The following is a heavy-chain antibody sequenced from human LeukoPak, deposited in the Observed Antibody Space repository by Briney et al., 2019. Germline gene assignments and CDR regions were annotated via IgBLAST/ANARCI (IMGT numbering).Heavy chain of an antibody. V-gene: IGHV3-30*18. CDR1: GFTFSSYG. J-gene: IGHJ6*02. Sequence: PGGSLRLSCAASGFTFSSYGMHWVRQAPGKGLEWVAVISYDGSNKYYADSVKGRFTISRDNSKNTLYLQMNSLRAEDTAVYYCAKNTLRYYYDSSGYYFSYGMDVWGQGTTVTVSS. CDR2: ISYDGSNK. CDR3: AKNTLRYYYDSSGYYFSYGMDV. D-gene: IGHD3-22*01.